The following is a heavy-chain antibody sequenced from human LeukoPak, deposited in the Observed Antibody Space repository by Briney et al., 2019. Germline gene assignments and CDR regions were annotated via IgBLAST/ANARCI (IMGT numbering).Heavy chain of an antibody. V-gene: IGHV3-30*01. J-gene: IGHJ4*02. CDR2: ISSGGTYE. D-gene: IGHD3-10*01. CDR3: ARDSTYYYDSGSSGPHYFDN. CDR1: GFTSSNYA. Sequence: PGESLRLSCAASGFTSSNYAMHWVRQAPGKGLEWVSLISSGGTYEYYADSVKGRFTISRDNSKNTLYLQLNSLRAEDTAVYYCARDSTYYYDSGSSGPHYFDNWGQGTLVTVSS.